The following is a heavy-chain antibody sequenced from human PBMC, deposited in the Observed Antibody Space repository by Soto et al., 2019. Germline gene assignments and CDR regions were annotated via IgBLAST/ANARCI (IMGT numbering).Heavy chain of an antibody. J-gene: IGHJ4*02. D-gene: IGHD5-18*01. Sequence: QVQLVQSGAEVKKPGSSVKVSCKASGGTFSSYAISWVRQAPGQGLEWMGGIIPIVGTANYAQKFQGRVTITADESTSTAYMELSSLRSEDTAVYYCARSFGRYSYASNRGWSYLGVFDYWGQGTLVTVSS. CDR1: GGTFSSYA. CDR2: IIPIVGTA. CDR3: ARSFGRYSYASNRGWSYLGVFDY. V-gene: IGHV1-69*01.